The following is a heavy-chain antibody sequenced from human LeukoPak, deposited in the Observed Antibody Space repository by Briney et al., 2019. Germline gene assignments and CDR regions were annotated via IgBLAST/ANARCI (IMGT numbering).Heavy chain of an antibody. V-gene: IGHV3-30*18. CDR2: ISFDGSFR. Sequence: PGGSLRLSCAASGFTFRSFAMHWVRQAPGKGLEWVADISFDGSFRYYADSVKGRFTISRDNSKNTVYLQMSSLRTEDTAVYYCAKYPREYYFDYWGQGTLVTVSS. CDR3: AKYPREYYFDY. CDR1: GFTFRSFA. J-gene: IGHJ4*02.